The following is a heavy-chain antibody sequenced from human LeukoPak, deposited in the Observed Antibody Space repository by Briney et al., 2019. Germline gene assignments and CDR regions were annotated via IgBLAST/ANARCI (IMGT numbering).Heavy chain of an antibody. CDR3: ARSVDYFEYTGPHMMFDY. CDR2: TYYTGII. Sequence: SDTLSLTCNVSGDSITSHYWNWIRQPPGKGLEWIGYTYYTGIIKYHPSLTRRVSMSVDTSKNQFFLEMKSVTAADTAVYHCARSVDYFEYTGPHMMFDYWGQGSLVTVSS. V-gene: IGHV4-59*07. CDR1: GDSITSHY. J-gene: IGHJ4*02. D-gene: IGHD1-26*01.